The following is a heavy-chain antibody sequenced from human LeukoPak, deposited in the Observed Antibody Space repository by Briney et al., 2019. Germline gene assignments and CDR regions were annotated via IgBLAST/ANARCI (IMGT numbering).Heavy chain of an antibody. D-gene: IGHD6-13*01. V-gene: IGHV3-23*01. J-gene: IGHJ4*02. Sequence: PAGSLRLSCAASGFTFSSYAMSWVRQAPGKGLEWVSGISGSGGSTYYADSVKGRFTISRDNSKNTLYLQMNSLRAEDTAVYYCAKDMYSSSWYYFDYWGQGTLVTVSS. CDR2: ISGSGGST. CDR1: GFTFSSYA. CDR3: AKDMYSSSWYYFDY.